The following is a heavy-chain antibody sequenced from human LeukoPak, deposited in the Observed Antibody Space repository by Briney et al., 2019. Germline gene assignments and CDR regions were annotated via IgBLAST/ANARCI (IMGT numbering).Heavy chain of an antibody. V-gene: IGHV3-66*01. D-gene: IGHD1-1*01. CDR2: IYSGGNT. Sequence: PGGSLRLSCAASGFTVSTKYMSWVRQAPGKGLEWASVIYSGGNTYYADSVKDRFTISRDNSKNTLYLQMNSLRAEDTAVYYCARDRSNFGLDVWGQGTTVTVSS. CDR1: GFTVSTKY. J-gene: IGHJ6*02. CDR3: ARDRSNFGLDV.